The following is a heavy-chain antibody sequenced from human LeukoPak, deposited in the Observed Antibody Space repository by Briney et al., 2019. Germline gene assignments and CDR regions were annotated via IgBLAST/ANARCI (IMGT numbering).Heavy chain of an antibody. Sequence: PSETLSLTCAVYGGSFSGYYWNWIRQPPEKGLEWIGEINHSGNTNYNPSLKSRVTISVDTSKNQFSLKLISVTAADTAVYYCARGGGTYGGHGVVPYWGQGPLVTVSS. V-gene: IGHV4-34*01. CDR3: ARGGGTYGGHGVVPY. J-gene: IGHJ4*02. D-gene: IGHD4-23*01. CDR2: INHSGNT. CDR1: GGSFSGYY.